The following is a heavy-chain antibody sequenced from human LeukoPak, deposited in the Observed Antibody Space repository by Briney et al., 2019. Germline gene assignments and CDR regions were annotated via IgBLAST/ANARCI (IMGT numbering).Heavy chain of an antibody. CDR2: ISSGGHNI. D-gene: IGHD4-17*01. CDR1: DFTFSRYS. CDR3: ARHGDGFYHGMGV. V-gene: IGHV3-21*01. J-gene: IGHJ6*01. Sequence: GGSLRLSCAASDFTFSRYSMNWFRQAPGEGLEWVSSISSGGHNIFYGDPVKGRFTISRDNAKNSLYLQMNSLRVEDTAVYYCARHGDGFYHGMGVWGQGTTVTVSS.